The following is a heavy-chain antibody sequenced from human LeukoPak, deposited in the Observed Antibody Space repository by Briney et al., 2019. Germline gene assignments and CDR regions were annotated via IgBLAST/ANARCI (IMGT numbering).Heavy chain of an antibody. CDR3: ARDSRADAFDI. J-gene: IGHJ3*02. CDR2: ISSSSSYI. V-gene: IGHV3-21*01. CDR1: GFTFSSYS. Sequence: GGSLRLSCAASGFTFSSYSVNWVRQAPGKGLEWVSSISSSSSYIYYADSVKGRFTIPRDNAKNSLYLQMNSLRAEDTAVYYCARDSRADAFDIWGQGTMVTVSS.